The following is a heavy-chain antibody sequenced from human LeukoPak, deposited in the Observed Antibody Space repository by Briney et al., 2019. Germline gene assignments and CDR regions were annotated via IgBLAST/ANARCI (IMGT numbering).Heavy chain of an antibody. CDR3: ARDVTTYYYDSSGPGYMDV. CDR1: GYTFTSYD. V-gene: IGHV1-8*01. D-gene: IGHD3-22*01. CDR2: MNPNSGNT. Sequence: ASVKVSCKASGYTFTSYDINWVRQATGQGLEWMGWMNPNSGNTGYAQKFQGRVTMTRNTSISTAYMELSSLRSEDTAVYYCARDVTTYYYDSSGPGYMDVWGKGTTVTVSS. J-gene: IGHJ6*03.